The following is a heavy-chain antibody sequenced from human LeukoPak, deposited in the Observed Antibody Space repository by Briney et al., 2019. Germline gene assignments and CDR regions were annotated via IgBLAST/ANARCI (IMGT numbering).Heavy chain of an antibody. CDR3: ARDADPSLYSSSFY. J-gene: IGHJ4*02. CDR1: GYTFTSYG. D-gene: IGHD6-13*01. V-gene: IGHV1-18*01. CDR2: ISAYNGNT. Sequence: GASVKVSCKASGYTFTSYGISWVRQAPGQGLEWMGWISAYNGNTNYAQKLQGRVTMTTDTSTSTAYMELRSLRSDDTAVYYCARDADPSLYSSSFYWGQGTLVTVSS.